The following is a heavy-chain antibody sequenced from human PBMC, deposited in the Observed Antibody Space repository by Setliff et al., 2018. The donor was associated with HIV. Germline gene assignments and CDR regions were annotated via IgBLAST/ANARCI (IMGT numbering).Heavy chain of an antibody. D-gene: IGHD3-22*01. J-gene: IGHJ4*02. CDR2: ISYGGIT. CDR3: ARVPGRDYYDTSGDFDY. CDR1: GGSISSSHDF. Sequence: SETLSLTCTVSGGSISSSHDFWNWIRQPPEKGLEWIGAISYGGITYYNPSLTSRVTISVDTSKNQFSLKVTSVTAADTAVYYCARVPGRDYYDTSGDFDYWGLGTLVTVSS. V-gene: IGHV4-39*07.